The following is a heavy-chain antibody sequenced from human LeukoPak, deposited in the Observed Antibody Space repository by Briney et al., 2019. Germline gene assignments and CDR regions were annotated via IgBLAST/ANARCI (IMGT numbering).Heavy chain of an antibody. CDR2: ITSSSSYT. J-gene: IGHJ6*03. V-gene: IGHV3-21*01. CDR1: GFSFSSYA. CDR3: ARDPYNGAYSEGYYYYYMDV. D-gene: IGHD1-1*01. Sequence: GGSLRLSCVASGFSFSSYAMKWVRQAPGKGLEWISSITSSSSYTFYADSVKGRFTISRDNAKNSLYLQMNSLRVEDTAIYYCARDPYNGAYSEGYYYYYMDVWGKGTTVTVSS.